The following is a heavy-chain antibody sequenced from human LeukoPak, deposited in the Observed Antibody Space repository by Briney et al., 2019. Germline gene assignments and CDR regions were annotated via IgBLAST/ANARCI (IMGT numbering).Heavy chain of an antibody. D-gene: IGHD3-22*01. CDR2: IYASGST. J-gene: IGHJ4*02. CDR3: ARATKHYYDSSGLLDY. CDR1: GVSISSGSYY. V-gene: IGHV4-61*02. Sequence: SETLSLTSTVPGVSISSGSYYRSWIRLPAGKGLERIGRIYASGSTNYNPSLKFRVTISVDTSKNQFSLQLSSVTAADTAVYYCARATKHYYDSSGLLDYWGQGTLVTVSS.